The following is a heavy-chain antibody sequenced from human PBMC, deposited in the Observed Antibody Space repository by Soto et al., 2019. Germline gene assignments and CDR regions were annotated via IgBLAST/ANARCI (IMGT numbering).Heavy chain of an antibody. J-gene: IGHJ4*02. Sequence: EVQLVESWGGLVQPGGSLRLSCAASGFTFSSYWMNWVREAPGKWLEWVANIKEDGSEKYYVDSVKGRFTISRDNAKNSLYLPMNSLRAEDTAVYYCAREPKKRLVGIESWGQGTLVTVSS. CDR1: GFTFSSYW. V-gene: IGHV3-7*01. CDR3: AREPKKRLVGIES. D-gene: IGHD3-9*01. CDR2: IKEDGSEK.